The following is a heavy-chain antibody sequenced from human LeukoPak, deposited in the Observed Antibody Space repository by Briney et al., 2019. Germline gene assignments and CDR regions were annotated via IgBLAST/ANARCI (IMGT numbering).Heavy chain of an antibody. Sequence: SETLSLTCAVYGGSFSGYYWSGIRQPPGKGLEWIGEINHSGSTNYNPSLKSRVTISVDTSKNQFSLKLSSVTAADTAVYYCARKVRGVVWFDPWGQGTLVTVSS. CDR2: INHSGST. D-gene: IGHD3-10*01. J-gene: IGHJ5*02. V-gene: IGHV4-34*01. CDR3: ARKVRGVVWFDP. CDR1: GGSFSGYY.